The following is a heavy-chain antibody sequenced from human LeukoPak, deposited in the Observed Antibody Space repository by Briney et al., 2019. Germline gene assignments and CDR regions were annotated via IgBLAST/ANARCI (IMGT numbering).Heavy chain of an antibody. V-gene: IGHV3-23*01. CDR1: GFTFSSYA. CDR2: ISGSGGST. D-gene: IGHD5-12*01. CDR3: AKAGEWLRLRDYYYHYMDV. J-gene: IGHJ6*03. Sequence: PAGSLRLSCAASGFTFSSYAMSWVRQAPGKGLEWVSAISGSGGSTYYADSVKGRFTISRDNSKNTLYLQMNSLRAEDTAVYYCAKAGEWLRLRDYYYHYMDVWGKGTTVTVSS.